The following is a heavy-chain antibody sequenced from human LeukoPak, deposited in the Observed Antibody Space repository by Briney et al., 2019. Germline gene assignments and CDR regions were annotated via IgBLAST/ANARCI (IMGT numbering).Heavy chain of an antibody. Sequence: SETLYLTCAVYGGSFSGYYWSWIRQPPGKGLEWIGEINHSGSTNYNPSLKSRVTISVDTSKNQFSLKLSSVTAADTAVYYCARGPEIYLGTAMPGGDYWGQGTLVTVSS. CDR1: GGSFSGYY. CDR3: ARGPEIYLGTAMPGGDY. J-gene: IGHJ4*02. CDR2: INHSGST. V-gene: IGHV4-34*01. D-gene: IGHD5-18*01.